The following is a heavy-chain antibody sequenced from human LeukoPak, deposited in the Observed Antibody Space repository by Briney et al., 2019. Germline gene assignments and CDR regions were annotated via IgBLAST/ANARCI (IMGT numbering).Heavy chain of an antibody. CDR3: ARGYYYDSSGYPMVAFDI. V-gene: IGHV4-34*01. J-gene: IGHJ3*02. CDR2: INHSGST. CDR1: GGSFSGYY. Sequence: SETLSLTCAVYGGSFSGYYWSWIRQPPGKGLEWIGEINHSGSTNYNPSLESRVTISVDTSKNQFSLKLSSVTAADTAVYYCARGYYYDSSGYPMVAFDIWGQGTMVTVSS. D-gene: IGHD3-22*01.